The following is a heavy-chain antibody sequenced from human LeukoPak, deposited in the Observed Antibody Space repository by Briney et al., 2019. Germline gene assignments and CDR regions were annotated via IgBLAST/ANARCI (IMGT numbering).Heavy chain of an antibody. J-gene: IGHJ4*02. CDR3: ARTQQADY. Sequence: ASVKVSCKASGYTFTSYGISWLRQAPGQGLEWMGRINPNSGGTNYAQKFQGRVTMTSDTSISTAYMELTRLRSDDTAVYYCARTQQADYWGQGTLVTVSS. CDR1: GYTFTSYG. CDR2: INPNSGGT. V-gene: IGHV1-2*06. D-gene: IGHD6-13*01.